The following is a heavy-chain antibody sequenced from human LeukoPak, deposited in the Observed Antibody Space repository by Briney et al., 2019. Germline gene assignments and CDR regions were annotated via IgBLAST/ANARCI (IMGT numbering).Heavy chain of an antibody. CDR1: GGSFSGYY. J-gene: IGHJ4*02. CDR3: ARDDRYSGFDY. D-gene: IGHD3-10*01. V-gene: IGHV4-34*01. CDR2: INHSGST. Sequence: SETLSLTCAVYGGSFSGYYWSWIRQPPGKGLEWIGEINHSGSTNYNPSLKSRVTISVDTSKNQFSLKLSSATAADTAVYYCARDDRYSGFDYWGQGTLVTVSS.